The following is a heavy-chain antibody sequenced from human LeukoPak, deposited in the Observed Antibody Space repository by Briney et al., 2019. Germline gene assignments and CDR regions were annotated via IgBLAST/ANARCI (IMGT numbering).Heavy chain of an antibody. V-gene: IGHV4-4*07. CDR2: IYTSGST. CDR1: GASISTWY. J-gene: IGHJ4*02. CDR3: ARVRGSYFDY. D-gene: IGHD3-10*01. Sequence: SETLSLTCSVSGASISTWYWGWIRQPAGKGLEWIGRIYTSGSTNYNPSLKSRVTMSMDTSKNQFSLNLSSVTAADTAMYYCARVRGSYFDYWGQAILVTVSS.